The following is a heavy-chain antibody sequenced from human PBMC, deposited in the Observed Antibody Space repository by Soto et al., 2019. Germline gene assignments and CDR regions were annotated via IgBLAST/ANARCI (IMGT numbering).Heavy chain of an antibody. Sequence: GGSLRLSCAASGFTFSSCAMNWVRQGPGEGPEWVSCISGSGASMAYADSVKGRFTVSRDSAKNSLHLQMNSLRDDDTAVYYCVRDPRNLGFDPWGQGTLVTVSS. V-gene: IGHV3-48*02. CDR1: GFTFSSCA. CDR3: VRDPRNLGFDP. CDR2: ISGSGASM. J-gene: IGHJ5*02.